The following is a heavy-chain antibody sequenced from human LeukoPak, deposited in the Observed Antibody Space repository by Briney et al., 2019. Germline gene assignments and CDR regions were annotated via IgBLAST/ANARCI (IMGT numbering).Heavy chain of an antibody. CDR3: ARDSTYSSGWSKAFDI. CDR2: IYYSGST. D-gene: IGHD6-19*01. CDR1: GGSISSSSYY. J-gene: IGHJ3*02. V-gene: IGHV4-39*07. Sequence: SETLSLTCTVSGGSISSSSYYWGWIRQPPGKGLEWIGSIYYSGSTYYNPSLKSRVTISVDTSKNQFSLKLSSVTAADTAVYYCARDSTYSSGWSKAFDIWGQGTMVTVSS.